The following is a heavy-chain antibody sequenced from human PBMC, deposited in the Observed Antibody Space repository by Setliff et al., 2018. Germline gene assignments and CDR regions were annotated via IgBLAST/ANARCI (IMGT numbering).Heavy chain of an antibody. J-gene: IGHJ4*02. CDR2: ISDSSFHI. CDR1: GFTFSNYR. CDR3: ARTCSGSGCYAGLES. Sequence: PGESLKISCAASGFTFSNYRMHWVRQAPGKGLEWVSSISDSSFHIYYSDSVKGRFTISRDNSENTLYLQMNSLRPEDTAVYYCARTCSGSGCYAGLESWGQGTPVTVSS. V-gene: IGHV3-21*01. D-gene: IGHD2-15*01.